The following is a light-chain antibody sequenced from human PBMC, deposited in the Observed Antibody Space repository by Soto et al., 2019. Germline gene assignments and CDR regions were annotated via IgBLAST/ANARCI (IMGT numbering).Light chain of an antibody. J-gene: IGKJ2*01. CDR1: QSVSGN. V-gene: IGKV3-15*01. Sequence: EVVMTQSPATLSVSPGERAALSCRASQSVSGNLAWYQQKPGQAPRLLIYGASTRATGIPARFSGSGSGTEFTLAISSLQSEDFAVYYCQQYNNWPLTFGQGTKLEIK. CDR3: QQYNNWPLT. CDR2: GAS.